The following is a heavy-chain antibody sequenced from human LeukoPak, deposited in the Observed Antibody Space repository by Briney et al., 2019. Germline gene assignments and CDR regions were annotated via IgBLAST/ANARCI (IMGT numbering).Heavy chain of an antibody. Sequence: GGSLRLSCAASGFTVSSNYMSWVRQAPGKGLEWVSVIYSGGSTYYADSVEGRFTISRDNSKNTLYLQMNSLRAADTAVYYCARDKGTSYLSSFDYWGQGTLVTVSS. CDR3: ARDKGTSYLSSFDY. CDR2: IYSGGST. V-gene: IGHV3-53*05. CDR1: GFTVSSNY. J-gene: IGHJ4*02. D-gene: IGHD6-6*01.